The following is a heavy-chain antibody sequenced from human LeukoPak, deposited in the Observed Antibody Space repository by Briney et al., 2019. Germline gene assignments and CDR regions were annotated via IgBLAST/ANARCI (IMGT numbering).Heavy chain of an antibody. CDR3: ARGRSGSYRGKGAFDI. Sequence: SETLSLTCTVSGGSISSSSYSWGWIRQPPGKGLEWIGEINHSGSTNYNPSLKSRVTISVDTSKNQFSLKLSSVTAADTAVYYCARGRSGSYRGKGAFDIWGQGTMVTVSS. V-gene: IGHV4-39*07. CDR1: GGSISSSSYS. CDR2: INHSGST. D-gene: IGHD1-26*01. J-gene: IGHJ3*02.